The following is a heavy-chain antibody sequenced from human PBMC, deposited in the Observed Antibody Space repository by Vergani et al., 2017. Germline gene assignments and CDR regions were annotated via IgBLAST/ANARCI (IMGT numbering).Heavy chain of an antibody. CDR1: GYTFTSYD. V-gene: IGHV1-8*01. Sequence: QVQLVQSGAEVKKPGASVKVSCKASGYTFTSYDINWVRQATGQGLEWMGWMNPNSGNTGYAQKFQGRVTMTRNTSISTAYMELSSLRSEDTAVYYCTRGPITVVRGVIDYYYYYYMDVWGKGTTVTVSS. CDR2: MNPNSGNT. J-gene: IGHJ6*03. D-gene: IGHD3-10*01. CDR3: TRGPITVVRGVIDYYYYYYMDV.